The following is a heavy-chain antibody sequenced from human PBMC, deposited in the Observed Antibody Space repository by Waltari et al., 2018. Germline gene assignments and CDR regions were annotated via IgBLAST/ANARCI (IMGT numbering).Heavy chain of an antibody. CDR2: ISDGGGII. D-gene: IGHD7-27*01. CDR3: ARGSGVDY. CDR1: GFTFSTYV. Sequence: EVQLLESGGGLVQPGGSLRLSCVASGFTFSTYVMDWVRQAPGKGLEWVSSISDGGGIINYADSVNGRFTISRDNSKNTVYLQMKSLRAEDTAVYYCARGSGVDYWGQGTLVTISS. J-gene: IGHJ4*02. V-gene: IGHV3-23*01.